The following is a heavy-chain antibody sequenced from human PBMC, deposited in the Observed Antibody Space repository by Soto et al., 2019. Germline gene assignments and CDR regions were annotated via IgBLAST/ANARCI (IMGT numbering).Heavy chain of an antibody. CDR2: ISGSGVTS. CDR3: VRNSGYDFWSGYLY. D-gene: IGHD3-3*01. V-gene: IGHV3-23*01. CDR1: GFTFNTYV. J-gene: IGHJ4*02. Sequence: QPGGSLRLSCAASGFTFNTYVMTWVRQAPGKGLEWVSSISGSGVTSKYADSVKGRFTISRDNSKNTLYLQMNSLRAEDTAVYYCVRNSGYDFWSGYLYWGQGTLVTVSS.